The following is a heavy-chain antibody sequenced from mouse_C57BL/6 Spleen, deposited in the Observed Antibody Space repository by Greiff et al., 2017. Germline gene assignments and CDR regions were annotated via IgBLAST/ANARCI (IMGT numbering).Heavy chain of an antibody. CDR3: ARYGTGYYDY. Sequence: EVKLVESGGGLVQPGGSLKLSCAASGFTFSSYAMSWVRQTPEKRLEWVATISDGGSYNYDPDKVKGRFTISRDNAKNNLYLQMSHLTAEYTAMYYCARYGTGYYDYWGQGTTLTVSS. D-gene: IGHD4-1*01. CDR1: GFTFSSYA. V-gene: IGHV5-4*03. J-gene: IGHJ2*01. CDR2: ISDGGSYN.